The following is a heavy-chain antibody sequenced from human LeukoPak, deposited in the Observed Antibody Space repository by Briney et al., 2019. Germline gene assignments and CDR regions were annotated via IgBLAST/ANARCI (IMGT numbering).Heavy chain of an antibody. CDR3: ARDAPAGEKPEYFFDY. CDR1: GFTFSTYS. CDR2: IGRGI. J-gene: IGHJ4*02. D-gene: IGHD2/OR15-2a*01. V-gene: IGHV3-48*04. Sequence: GGSLRLSCTAPGFTFSTYSMNWVRQAPGKGLEWVSHIGRGITYADSVKGRFTISRDNAKNSVYLQMNSLRAEDTAVYYCARDAPAGEKPEYFFDYWGQGTLVTVSS.